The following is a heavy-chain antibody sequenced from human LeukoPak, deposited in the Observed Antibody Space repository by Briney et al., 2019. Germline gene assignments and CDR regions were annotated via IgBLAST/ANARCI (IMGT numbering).Heavy chain of an antibody. V-gene: IGHV3-30*15. D-gene: IGHD1-1*01. Sequence: QPGRSLRLSCTASGFTFSNYAMHWVRQAPGKGPEWVAFISYDGSYKYYADYVKGRFSISRDNSKTTLYLQMSSLRPDDTAVYSCAREVHYTSSKPGWPFDVWGQGTVVTVSS. CDR3: AREVHYTSSKPGWPFDV. CDR2: ISYDGSYK. CDR1: GFTFSNYA. J-gene: IGHJ3*01.